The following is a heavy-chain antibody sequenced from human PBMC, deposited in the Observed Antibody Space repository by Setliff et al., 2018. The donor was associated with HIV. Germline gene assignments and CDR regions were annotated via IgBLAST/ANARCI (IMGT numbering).Heavy chain of an antibody. J-gene: IGHJ4*02. Sequence: SETLSLTCAVYGGSFSGYYWSWIRQPPGKGLEWIGEINHSGSTNYNPSLKSRVTISVDTSKNQFSLKLSSVTAADTAVYYCASMERGSGFSNRNYFDYWGQGTLVTVSS. D-gene: IGHD6-19*01. CDR1: GGSFSGYY. CDR3: ASMERGSGFSNRNYFDY. V-gene: IGHV4-34*01. CDR2: INHSGST.